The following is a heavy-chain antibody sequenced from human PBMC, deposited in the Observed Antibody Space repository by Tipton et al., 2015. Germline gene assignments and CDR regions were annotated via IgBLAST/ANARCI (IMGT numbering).Heavy chain of an antibody. CDR3: ARGLSMHYYYSGMDV. V-gene: IGHV1-69*01. CDR2: IIPMFGTA. J-gene: IGHJ6*02. Sequence: QSGPEVKKPGSSVKVSCKTSGVTFSNYAITWVRQAPGQGLEWMGAIIPMFGTAHYAQNFQGRVTITADESTSTAYMELSSLRSEDTAVYYCARGLSMHYYYSGMDVWGQGTTVTVSS. CDR1: GVTFSNYA. D-gene: IGHD2/OR15-2a*01.